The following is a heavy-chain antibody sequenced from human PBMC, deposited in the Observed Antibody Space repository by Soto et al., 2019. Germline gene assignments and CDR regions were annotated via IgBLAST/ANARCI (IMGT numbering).Heavy chain of an antibody. CDR3: ASGSSVSAYIDS. CDR2: IYYNGNT. J-gene: IGHJ4*02. CDR1: GGSISNHY. Sequence: SETLSLTCSVSGGSISNHYWSWIRQPPEKGLEWIGYIYYNGNTNYNPSLKSRVTMSVDTSKNQISLSLTTVTAADTAMYLCASGSSVSAYIDSWGLGTLVTVSS. D-gene: IGHD6-13*01. V-gene: IGHV4-59*11.